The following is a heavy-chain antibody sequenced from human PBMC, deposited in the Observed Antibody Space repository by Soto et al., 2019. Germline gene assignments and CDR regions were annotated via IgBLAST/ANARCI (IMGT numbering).Heavy chain of an antibody. J-gene: IGHJ6*02. D-gene: IGHD3-3*01. CDR3: ARGIFWSGQRYYYYYGMDV. CDR2: IIPIFGTA. CDR1: GGTFSSYA. Sequence: GASVKVSCKASGGTFSSYAISWVRQAPGQGLEWMGGIIPIFGTANYAQKFQGRVAITADESTSTAYMELSSLRSEDTAVYYCARGIFWSGQRYYYYYGMDVWGQGTTVTVSS. V-gene: IGHV1-69*13.